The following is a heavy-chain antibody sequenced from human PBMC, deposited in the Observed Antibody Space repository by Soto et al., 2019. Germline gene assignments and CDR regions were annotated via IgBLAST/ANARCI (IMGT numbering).Heavy chain of an antibody. CDR2: LYNTGST. V-gene: IGHV4-59*01. D-gene: IGHD2-21*02. CDR1: GGSISRYY. J-gene: IGHJ6*02. Sequence: SETLSLTCTVSGGSISRYYWSWIRQTPGKGLEWIGYLYNTGSTIYNPSLESRVTISVDTSKNQFSLKLNSVTAADTAVYYCARDLWGYCGTDCYPLDVWGQGTTVTVSS. CDR3: ARDLWGYCGTDCYPLDV.